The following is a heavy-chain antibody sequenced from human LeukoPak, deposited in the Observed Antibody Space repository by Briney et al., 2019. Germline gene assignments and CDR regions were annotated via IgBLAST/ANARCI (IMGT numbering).Heavy chain of an antibody. D-gene: IGHD4-17*01. CDR1: GFTFSSYA. V-gene: IGHV3-23*01. Sequence: PGGSLRFSRAASGFTFSSYAMSWVRQAPGKGLEWVSAISGSGGSTYYADSVKGRFTISRDNSKNTLYLQMNSLRAEDTAVYYCAKDLPRDLAYGDYFDYWGQGTLVTVSS. CDR3: AKDLPRDLAYGDYFDY. CDR2: ISGSGGST. J-gene: IGHJ4*02.